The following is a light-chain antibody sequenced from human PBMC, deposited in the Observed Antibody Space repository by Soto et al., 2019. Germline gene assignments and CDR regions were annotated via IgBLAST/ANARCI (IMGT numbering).Light chain of an antibody. CDR3: SSFTSRSSLI. Sequence: QSALTQPASVSGSPGQSITIFCAGTMRDIGAYNLVSWYQQHPGRAPQLIIYEVRNRPSGSSFRFSGSKSGNTASLTISGLQAEDEADYYCSSFTSRSSLIFGGGTRSPS. V-gene: IGLV2-14*01. CDR1: MRDIGAYNL. J-gene: IGLJ2*01. CDR2: EVR.